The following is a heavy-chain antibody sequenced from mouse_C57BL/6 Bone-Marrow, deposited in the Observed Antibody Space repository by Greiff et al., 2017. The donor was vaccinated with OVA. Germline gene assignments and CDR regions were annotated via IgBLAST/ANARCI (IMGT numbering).Heavy chain of an antibody. Sequence: QVQLQQPGAELVRPGTSVKLSCKASGYTFTSYWMHWVKQRPGQGLEWIGVIDPSDSYTNYNQTFKGKATLTVDTSSSTAYMQLSSLTSEDSAVYYCAREGANWNAYWGQGTLVTVSA. CDR3: AREGANWNAY. J-gene: IGHJ3*01. CDR1: GYTFTSYW. CDR2: IDPSDSYT. D-gene: IGHD4-1*01. V-gene: IGHV1-59*01.